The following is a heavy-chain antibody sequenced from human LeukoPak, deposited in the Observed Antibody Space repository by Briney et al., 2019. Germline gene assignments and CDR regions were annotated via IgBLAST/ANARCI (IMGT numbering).Heavy chain of an antibody. J-gene: IGHJ2*01. D-gene: IGHD2-21*02. V-gene: IGHV3-74*01. CDR1: GFTFSTYW. Sequence: PGGSLRLSCAASGFTFSTYWMHWVRQAPGEELVWVSRINSDGTTTTYVDSVKGRFTISRDNAKNTLYLQMNSLRGEDTAVYYCARAPFCGGDCYSRYFDLWGRGTLVTVSS. CDR2: INSDGTTT. CDR3: ARAPFCGGDCYSRYFDL.